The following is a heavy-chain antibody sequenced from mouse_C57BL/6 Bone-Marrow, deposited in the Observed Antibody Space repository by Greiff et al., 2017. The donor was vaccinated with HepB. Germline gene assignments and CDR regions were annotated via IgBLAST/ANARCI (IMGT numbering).Heavy chain of an antibody. Sequence: QVQLQQSGAELARPGASVKLSCKASGYTFTSYGISWVKQRTGQGLEWIGEIYPRSGNTYYNEKFKGKATLTADKSSSTAYMELRSLTSEDSAVYFCARGCQLRLQGYFDYWGQGTTLTVSS. V-gene: IGHV1-81*01. D-gene: IGHD3-2*02. CDR3: ARGCQLRLQGYFDY. CDR2: IYPRSGNT. J-gene: IGHJ2*01. CDR1: GYTFTSYG.